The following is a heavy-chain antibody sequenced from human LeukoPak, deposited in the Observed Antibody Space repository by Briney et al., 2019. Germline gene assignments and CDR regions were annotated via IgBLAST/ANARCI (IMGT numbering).Heavy chain of an antibody. CDR1: GFTFSSYG. Sequence: GGSLRLSCAASGFTFSSYGMHWVRQAPGKGLEWVAFIRYDGSNKYYADSVKDRFTISRDNSKNTLYLQMNSLGVDDTAVYYCARVYGGGSYNTHYGGQGTLVTVSS. D-gene: IGHD1-26*01. V-gene: IGHV3-30*02. CDR3: ARVYGGGSYNTHY. J-gene: IGHJ4*02. CDR2: IRYDGSNK.